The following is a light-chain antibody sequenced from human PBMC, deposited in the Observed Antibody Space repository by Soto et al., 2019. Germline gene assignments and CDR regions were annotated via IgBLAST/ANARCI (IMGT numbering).Light chain of an antibody. V-gene: IGLV1-47*01. Sequence: QSVLTQPPSASGTPGQRVTISCSGSSSNIGSNYVYWYQQLPGTAPKLLIYRNNQRPSGVPDRFSGSKSGTSASLAISGLRSEDEADYYCAAWDDSLSVVFGVWNKVTVL. CDR2: RNN. J-gene: IGLJ2*01. CDR1: SSNIGSNY. CDR3: AAWDDSLSVV.